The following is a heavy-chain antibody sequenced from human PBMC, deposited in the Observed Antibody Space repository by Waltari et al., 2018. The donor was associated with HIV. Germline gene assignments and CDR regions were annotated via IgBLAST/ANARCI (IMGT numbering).Heavy chain of an antibody. V-gene: IGHV4-34*01. Sequence: QVQLQQWGAGLLKPSETLSLTCAVYGGSFSGYYWSWIRQTPGKGLEWIGEINHSGSTNYNPSRKSRVTISVDTSKNQFSLKLSSVTAADTAVYYCARVRRGYSGYDPIRYYFDYWGQGTLVTVSS. CDR2: INHSGST. CDR3: ARVRRGYSGYDPIRYYFDY. J-gene: IGHJ4*02. D-gene: IGHD5-12*01. CDR1: GGSFSGYY.